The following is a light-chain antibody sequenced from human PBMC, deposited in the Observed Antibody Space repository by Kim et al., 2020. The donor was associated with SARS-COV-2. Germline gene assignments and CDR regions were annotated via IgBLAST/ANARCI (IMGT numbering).Light chain of an antibody. CDR1: QSVSLNS. CDR2: GAA. Sequence: GQRATLACGPRQSVSLNSLAWSQQKPGPAPRLLLYGAAGRATGIPDRFSGRGSGTDFPLTISRLGPEEIAVYYCQKNGSSEDTFGEGTRLEI. J-gene: IGKJ2*01. V-gene: IGKV3-20*01. CDR3: QKNGSSEDT.